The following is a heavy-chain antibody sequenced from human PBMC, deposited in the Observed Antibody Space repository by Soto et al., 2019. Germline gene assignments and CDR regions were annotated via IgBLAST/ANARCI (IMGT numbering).Heavy chain of an antibody. V-gene: IGHV3-23*01. CDR3: AKGRVSIAAAQYYFDY. Sequence: PGGSLRLSCAASGFTFSSYAMSWVRQAPGKGLEWVSAISGSGGSTYYADSVKGRFTSSRDNSKNTLYLQMNSLRAEDTAVYYCAKGRVSIAAAQYYFDYWGQGTLVTVSS. CDR2: ISGSGGST. J-gene: IGHJ4*02. CDR1: GFTFSSYA. D-gene: IGHD6-13*01.